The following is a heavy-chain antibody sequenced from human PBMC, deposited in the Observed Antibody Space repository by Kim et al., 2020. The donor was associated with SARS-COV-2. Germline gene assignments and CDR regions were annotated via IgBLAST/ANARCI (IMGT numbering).Heavy chain of an antibody. CDR2: IYYSGST. CDR1: GGSISSYY. D-gene: IGHD3-3*01. V-gene: IGHV4-59*13. Sequence: SETLSLTCTVSGGSISSYYWSWIRQPPGKGLEWIGYIYYSGSTNYNPSLKSRVTISVDTSKNQFSLKLSSVTAADTAVYYCARMTGVHTRYYYYGMDVWGQGTTVTVSS. J-gene: IGHJ6*02. CDR3: ARMTGVHTRYYYYGMDV.